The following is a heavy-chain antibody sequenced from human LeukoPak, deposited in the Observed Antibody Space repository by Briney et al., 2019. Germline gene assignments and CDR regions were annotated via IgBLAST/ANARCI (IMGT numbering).Heavy chain of an antibody. CDR2: INHSGST. V-gene: IGHV4-34*01. Sequence: PSETLFLTCAVYGGSFSGYYWSWIRQPPGKGLEWIGEINHSGSTNYNPSLKSRVTISVDTSKNQFSLKLSSVTAADTAVYYCARYSVNLGRPWFFDLWGRGTLVTVSS. D-gene: IGHD3-16*01. J-gene: IGHJ2*01. CDR1: GGSFSGYY. CDR3: ARYSVNLGRPWFFDL.